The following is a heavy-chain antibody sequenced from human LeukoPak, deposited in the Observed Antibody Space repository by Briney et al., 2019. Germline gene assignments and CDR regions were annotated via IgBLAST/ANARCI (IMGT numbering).Heavy chain of an antibody. V-gene: IGHV4-39*01. CDR3: ARHIVVVPAAMGNWFDP. D-gene: IGHD2-2*01. J-gene: IGHJ5*02. CDR2: IYYSGST. CDR1: GGSISSSSYY. Sequence: SETLSLTCTVPGGSISSSSYYWGWIRQPPGTGLEWIGSIYYSGSTYYNPSLKSRVTISVDTSKNQFSLKLSSVTAADTAVYYCARHIVVVPAAMGNWFDPWGQGTLVTVSS.